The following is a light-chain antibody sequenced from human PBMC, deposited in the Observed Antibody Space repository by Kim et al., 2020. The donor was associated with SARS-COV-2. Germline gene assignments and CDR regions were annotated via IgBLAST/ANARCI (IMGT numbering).Light chain of an antibody. CDR1: QDISNY. CDR2: DAS. Sequence: VGDRVTITCQASQDISNYLNWYQQKPGKAPKLLIYDASNLETGVPSRFSGSGSGTDFTFTISSLQPEDIATYYCQQYDNLPPALTFGGGTKVEIK. V-gene: IGKV1-33*01. J-gene: IGKJ4*01. CDR3: QQYDNLPPALT.